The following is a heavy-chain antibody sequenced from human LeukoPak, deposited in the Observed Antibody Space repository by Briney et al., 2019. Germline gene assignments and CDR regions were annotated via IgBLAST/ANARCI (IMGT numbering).Heavy chain of an antibody. CDR1: GFTFSSYA. CDR2: ISYDGSNK. J-gene: IGHJ4*02. V-gene: IGHV3-30*04. Sequence: PGGSLRLSCAAPGFTFSSYAMHWVRQAPGKGLEWVAVISYDGSNKYYADSVKGRFTISRDNSKNTLYLQMNSLRAEDTAVYYCAREHYKYYFDYWGQGTLVTVSS. CDR3: AREHYKYYFDY. D-gene: IGHD4-11*01.